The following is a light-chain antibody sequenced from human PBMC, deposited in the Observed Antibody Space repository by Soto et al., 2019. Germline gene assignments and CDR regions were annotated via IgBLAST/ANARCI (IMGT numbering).Light chain of an antibody. CDR3: AAWDDSLNRRV. Sequence: QPVLTQPPSASGTPGQRVTISCSGSSSNIGSYPVNWYQQLPGTAPKLLIYSTNQRPSGVPDRFSGSKSDTSASLAISGLQSEDEADYYCAAWDDSLNRRVFGGGTKVTVL. J-gene: IGLJ3*02. CDR1: SSNIGSYP. V-gene: IGLV1-44*01. CDR2: STN.